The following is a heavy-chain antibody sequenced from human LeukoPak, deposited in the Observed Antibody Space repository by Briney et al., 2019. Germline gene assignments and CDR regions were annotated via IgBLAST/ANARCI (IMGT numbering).Heavy chain of an antibody. V-gene: IGHV3-23*01. CDR1: GFTFSSYA. J-gene: IGHJ6*02. CDR2: ISGSGGST. CDR3: AKDLTGLHYGMDV. D-gene: IGHD1-20*01. Sequence: GGSLRLSCAASGFTFSSYAMSWVRQAPGKGLEWVSAISGSGGSTYYADSVKGRFTISRDSSKNTLYLQMNSLRAEDTAVYYCAKDLTGLHYGMDVWGQGTTVTVSS.